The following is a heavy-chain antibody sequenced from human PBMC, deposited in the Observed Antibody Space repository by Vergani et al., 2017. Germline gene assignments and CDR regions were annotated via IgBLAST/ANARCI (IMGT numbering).Heavy chain of an antibody. CDR3: ARVKNKGYGSGSYFFDY. CDR1: GFTFSSYW. Sequence: EVQLVESGGGLVQPGGSLRLSCAASGFTFSSYWMSWVRQAPGKGLEWVANIKQDGSEKYYVDSVKGRFTISRDNAKNSLYLQMNSLRAEDTAVYYCARVKNKGYGSGSYFFDYWGQGTLVTVSS. V-gene: IGHV3-7*01. CDR2: IKQDGSEK. J-gene: IGHJ4*02. D-gene: IGHD3-10*01.